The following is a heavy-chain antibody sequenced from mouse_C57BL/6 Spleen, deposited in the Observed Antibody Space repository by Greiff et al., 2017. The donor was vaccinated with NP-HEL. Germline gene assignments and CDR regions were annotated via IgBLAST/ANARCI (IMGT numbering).Heavy chain of an antibody. CDR2: INYDGSST. CDR1: GFTFSDYY. V-gene: IGHV5-16*01. J-gene: IGHJ1*03. Sequence: EVHLVESEGGLVQPGSSMKLSCTASGFTFSDYYMAWVRQVPEKGLEWVANINYDGSSTYYLDSLKSRFIISRDNAKNILYLQMSSLKSEDTATYYCARDHYYYGSSYDWYFDVWGTGTTVTV. D-gene: IGHD1-1*01. CDR3: ARDHYYYGSSYDWYFDV.